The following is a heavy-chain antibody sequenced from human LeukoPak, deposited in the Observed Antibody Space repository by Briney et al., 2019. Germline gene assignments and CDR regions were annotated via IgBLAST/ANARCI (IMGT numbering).Heavy chain of an antibody. CDR2: ISGYSGNT. CDR1: GYTFTTHG. CDR3: ARDYRGSYYFY. Sequence: ASVKVSCKASGYTFTTHGISWVRQAPGQGLEWVGWISGYSGNTDYAQKLQDRVTMTTDTSTSTAYMELRSLSSDDTAVYYCARDYRGSYYFYWGQGTLVTVSS. V-gene: IGHV1-18*01. J-gene: IGHJ4*02. D-gene: IGHD1-26*01.